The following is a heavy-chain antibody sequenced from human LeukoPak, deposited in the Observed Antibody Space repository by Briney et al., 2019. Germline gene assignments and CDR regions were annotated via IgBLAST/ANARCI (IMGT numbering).Heavy chain of an antibody. J-gene: IGHJ4*02. CDR3: ARSSRDGYNSFDY. D-gene: IGHD5-24*01. CDR1: GGSISSGDYY. V-gene: IGHV4-30-4*01. Sequence: SQTLSLTCTVSGGSISSGDYYWSWIRQPPGKGLEWIGYIYYSGSTYYNPSLKSRVTISVDRSKNQFSLKLSSVTAADTAVYYCARSSRDGYNSFDYWGQGTLVTVSS. CDR2: IYYSGST.